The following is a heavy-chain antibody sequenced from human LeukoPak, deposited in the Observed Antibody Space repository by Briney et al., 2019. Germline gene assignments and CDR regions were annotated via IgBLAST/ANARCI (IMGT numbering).Heavy chain of an antibody. D-gene: IGHD6-19*01. CDR3: ASHAGYSSGWDRGGYFDY. CDR2: INPSGGST. CDR1: GYTFTSYY. V-gene: IGHV1-46*01. Sequence: GASVKVSCKASGYTFTSYYMHWVRQAPGQGLEWMGIINPSGGSTSYAQKFQGRVTMTRDTSTSTVYMELSSLRSEDTAVYYCASHAGYSSGWDRGGYFDYWGQGTLVTVSS. J-gene: IGHJ4*02.